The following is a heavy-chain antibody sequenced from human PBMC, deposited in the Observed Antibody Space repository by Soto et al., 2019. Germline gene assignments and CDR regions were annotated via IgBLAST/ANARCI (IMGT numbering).Heavy chain of an antibody. D-gene: IGHD6-19*01. CDR2: ISYDGSNK. J-gene: IGHJ4*02. Sequence: QVQLVESGGGVVQPGRSRRLSCAASGFTFSSYGMHWVRQAPGKGLEWVAVISYDGSNKYYADSVKGRFTISRDNSKNTLYLQMNSLRAEDTAVYYCAKDSYSSGWYDYWGQGTLVTVSS. CDR3: AKDSYSSGWYDY. CDR1: GFTFSSYG. V-gene: IGHV3-30*18.